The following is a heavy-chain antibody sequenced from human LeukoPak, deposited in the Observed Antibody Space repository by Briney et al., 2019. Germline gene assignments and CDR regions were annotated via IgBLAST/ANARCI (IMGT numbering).Heavy chain of an antibody. Sequence: SETLSLTCTVSGGSITNYYWNWIRQPPGKGLEWIGYIFYTGSTKYNPSLKSRVTISVDTSKNQFSLKLNSMTAADTAVYYCARGVRGYSYGYPLYYFDYWGQGTLVTVSS. J-gene: IGHJ4*02. V-gene: IGHV4-59*01. CDR1: GGSITNYY. D-gene: IGHD5-18*01. CDR3: ARGVRGYSYGYPLYYFDY. CDR2: IFYTGST.